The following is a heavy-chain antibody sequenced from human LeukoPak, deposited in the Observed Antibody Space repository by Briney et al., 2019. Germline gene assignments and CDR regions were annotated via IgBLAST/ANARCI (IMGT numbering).Heavy chain of an antibody. J-gene: IGHJ6*03. CDR3: ARDPYSGSYGDYYYYYMDV. V-gene: IGHV3-7*01. D-gene: IGHD1-26*01. CDR2: IRQDGSQK. Sequence: QSGGSLRLSCAASGFTFSSYWMSWVRQAPGKGLEWVATIRQDGSQKYYVDSVKGRFTISRDNAKNSLYLQMNSLRVEDTAVYYCARDPYSGSYGDYYYYYMDVWGKGTTVTISS. CDR1: GFTFSSYW.